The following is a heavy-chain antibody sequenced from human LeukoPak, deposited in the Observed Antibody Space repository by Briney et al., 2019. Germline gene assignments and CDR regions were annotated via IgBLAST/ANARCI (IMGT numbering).Heavy chain of an antibody. CDR1: GFTFSNAW. CDR3: TTEDIVLMVYAI. D-gene: IGHD2-8*01. J-gene: IGHJ4*02. V-gene: IGHV3-15*01. Sequence: GGSLRLSCAASGFTFSNAWMSWVRQAPGKGLEWVGRIKSKTDGGTTDYAAPVKGRFTISRDDSKNTLYLQMNSLKNEDTAVYYCTTEDIVLMVYAIWGQGTLVTVSS. CDR2: IKSKTDGGTT.